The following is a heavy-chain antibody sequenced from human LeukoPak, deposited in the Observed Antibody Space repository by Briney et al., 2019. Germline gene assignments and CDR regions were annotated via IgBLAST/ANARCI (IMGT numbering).Heavy chain of an antibody. CDR1: GFRFISYW. J-gene: IGHJ2*01. D-gene: IGHD4-17*01. CDR3: ARQPDYGDYVDWYFDL. Sequence: GGSLRPSCAASGFRFISYWMTWVRQAPGKGLEWVANIKQDGSEKYYVDSVKGRFAISRDNAKDSVYLRMNSLRAEDTAVYYCARQPDYGDYVDWYFDLWGRGTLVTVSS. CDR2: IKQDGSEK. V-gene: IGHV3-7*03.